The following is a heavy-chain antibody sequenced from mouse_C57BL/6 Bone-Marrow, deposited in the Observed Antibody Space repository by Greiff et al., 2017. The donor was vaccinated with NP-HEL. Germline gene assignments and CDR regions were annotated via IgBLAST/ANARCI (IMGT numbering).Heavy chain of an antibody. CDR2: IDPENGDT. V-gene: IGHV14-4*01. D-gene: IGHD2-10*02. CDR3: TTGYGWYFDV. J-gene: IGHJ1*03. CDR1: GFNIKDDY. Sequence: EVKLMESGAELVRPGASVKLSCTASGFNIKDDYMHWVKQRPEQGLEWIGWIDPENGDTEYASKFQGKATITADTSSNTAYLQLSSLTSEDTAVYYCTTGYGWYFDVWGTGTTVTVSS.